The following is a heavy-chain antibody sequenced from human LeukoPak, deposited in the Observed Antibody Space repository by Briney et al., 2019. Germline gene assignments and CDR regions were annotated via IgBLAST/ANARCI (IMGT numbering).Heavy chain of an antibody. D-gene: IGHD3-10*01. J-gene: IGHJ6*02. CDR1: GGSISSYY. CDR3: ARHITMVRGVIDV. CDR2: IYYSGST. Sequence: SETLSLTCTVSGGSISSYYWSWIRQPPGKGLEWIGYIYYSGSTNYNPSLKSRVTISVDTSKNQFSLKLSSVTAADTAVYYCARHITMVRGVIDVWGQGTTVTVFS. V-gene: IGHV4-59*08.